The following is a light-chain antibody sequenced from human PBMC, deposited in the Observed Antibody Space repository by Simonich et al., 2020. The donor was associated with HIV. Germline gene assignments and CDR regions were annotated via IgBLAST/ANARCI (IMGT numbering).Light chain of an antibody. CDR1: DIDNY. V-gene: IGKV1-9*01. J-gene: IGKJ3*01. CDR3: LQHNSYPST. Sequence: DIDNYLNWYQHKLGRAPKLLIYAASTLQSGVPSRFSGSGSGTEFTLTISSLQPEDFATYYCLQHNSYPSTFGPGTKVDIK. CDR2: AAS.